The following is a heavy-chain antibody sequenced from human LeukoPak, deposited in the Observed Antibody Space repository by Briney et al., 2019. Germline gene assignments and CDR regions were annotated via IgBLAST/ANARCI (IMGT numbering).Heavy chain of an antibody. J-gene: IGHJ5*02. D-gene: IGHD2-2*01. CDR3: ARDWCSSTSCYSFDP. CDR1: GGSIGSYY. Sequence: SETLSLTCTVSGGSIGSYYWSWIRQPPGKGLEWIGYIYYSGSTNYNPSLKSRVTMSVDTSTNQFSLKLSSVTAADTAVYYCARDWCSSTSCYSFDPWGQGTLVTVSS. CDR2: IYYSGST. V-gene: IGHV4-59*12.